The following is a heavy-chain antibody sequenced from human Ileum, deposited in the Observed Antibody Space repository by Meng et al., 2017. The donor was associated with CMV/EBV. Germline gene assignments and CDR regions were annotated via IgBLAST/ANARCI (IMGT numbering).Heavy chain of an antibody. V-gene: IGHV4-31*03. CDR2: IYYSGST. J-gene: IGHJ5*02. CDR1: GGSISSGGFY. D-gene: IGHD4-17*01. CDR3: ARTNYGDYNWFDP. Sequence: PLQQTGPGLVKPSQTLSLPCTVSGGSISSGGFYWSWIRQHPGKGLEWIGYIYYSGSTYYNPSLRSRVAISIDTSKNQFSLKLTSVTAADTAVYFCARTNYGDYNWFDPWGQGTLVTVSS.